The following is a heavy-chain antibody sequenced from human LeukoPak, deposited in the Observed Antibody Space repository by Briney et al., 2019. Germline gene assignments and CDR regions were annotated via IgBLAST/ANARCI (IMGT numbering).Heavy chain of an antibody. J-gene: IGHJ3*02. CDR1: GFTFSNAW. Sequence: GGSLRLSCAASGFTFSNAWMSWVRQAPGKGLEWVGRIKSKTDGGTTDYAAPAKGRFTISRDDSKNTLYLQMNSLKTEDTAVYYCTTDSPALNWCSGGSCSPYHDAFDIWGQGTMVTVSS. CDR2: IKSKTDGGTT. CDR3: TTDSPALNWCSGGSCSPYHDAFDI. D-gene: IGHD2-15*01. V-gene: IGHV3-15*01.